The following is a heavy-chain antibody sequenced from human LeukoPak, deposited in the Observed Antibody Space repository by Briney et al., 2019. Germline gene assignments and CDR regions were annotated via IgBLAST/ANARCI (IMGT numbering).Heavy chain of an antibody. CDR2: ISSGSNYI. V-gene: IGHV3-21*01. J-gene: IGHJ4*02. D-gene: IGHD5-18*01. Sequence: PGGSLRLSCAASGFTFSSYGINWVRQAPGKGLEWVSFISSGSNYIYYADSVKGRFTISRDNAMNSLYLQMSSLRAEDTAVYYCARAGDSTTMVTQWGQGTLVTVSS. CDR3: ARAGDSTTMVTQ. CDR1: GFTFSSYG.